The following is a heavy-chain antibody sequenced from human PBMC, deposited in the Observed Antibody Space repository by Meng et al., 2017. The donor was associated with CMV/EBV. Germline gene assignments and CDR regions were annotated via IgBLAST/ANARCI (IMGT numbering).Heavy chain of an antibody. CDR3: ARGGEVSSGYYYADDLDY. D-gene: IGHD3-22*01. CDR1: FAFSGYS. CDR2: ISSSSSYI. Sequence: FAFSGYSVTWVRQAPGKGLEWVSTISSSSSYIYYADSVKGRFTISRGNAQNSLYLQMNSLRAEDTAVYYCARGGEVSSGYYYADDLDYWGQGTLVTVSS. J-gene: IGHJ4*02. V-gene: IGHV3-21*01.